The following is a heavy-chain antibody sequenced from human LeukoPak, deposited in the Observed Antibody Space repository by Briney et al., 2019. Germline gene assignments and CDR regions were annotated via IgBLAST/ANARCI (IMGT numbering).Heavy chain of an antibody. V-gene: IGHV4-59*01. Sequence: SETLSLTCTASGGSISSYYWSWVRQPPGKGLEWIGYIYYSGSTNYNPSLKSRVTISVDTSKNQFSLKLSSVTAADTAVYYCARDHLPDCSSTSCSTNWFDPWGQGTLVTVSS. D-gene: IGHD2-2*01. CDR1: GGSISSYY. CDR2: IYYSGST. J-gene: IGHJ5*02. CDR3: ARDHLPDCSSTSCSTNWFDP.